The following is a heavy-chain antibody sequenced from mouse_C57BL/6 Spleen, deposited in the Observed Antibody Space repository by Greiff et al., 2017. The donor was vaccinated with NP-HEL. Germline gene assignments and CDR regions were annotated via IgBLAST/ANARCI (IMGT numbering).Heavy chain of an antibody. D-gene: IGHD6-1*01. CDR2: INPYNGDT. J-gene: IGHJ4*01. CDR3: AREEGSTLYAMDY. CDR1: GYSFTGYF. Sequence: VQLQQSGPELVKPGDSVKISCKASGYSFTGYFMNWVMQSPGKSLEWIGRINPYNGDTFYNQKFKGKATLTVDKSSSTAHMELRSLTSEDSAVYYCAREEGSTLYAMDYWGQGTSVTVSS. V-gene: IGHV1-20*01.